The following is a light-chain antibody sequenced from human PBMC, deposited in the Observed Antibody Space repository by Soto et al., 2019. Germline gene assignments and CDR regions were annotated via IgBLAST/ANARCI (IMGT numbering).Light chain of an antibody. CDR1: LTISDNY. Sequence: DIVMTQSPALVSVSPGERATLSCRASLTISDNYLAWYQQKAGQAPRLVIYDASNRATGIPDRFSASGSGTDFTLTISRLEPEDFAVYYCQQYSMAPLTFGQGTKVDIK. CDR2: DAS. V-gene: IGKV3-20*01. CDR3: QQYSMAPLT. J-gene: IGKJ1*01.